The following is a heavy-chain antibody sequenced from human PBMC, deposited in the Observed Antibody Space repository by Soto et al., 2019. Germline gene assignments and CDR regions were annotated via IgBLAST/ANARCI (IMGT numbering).Heavy chain of an antibody. J-gene: IGHJ4*01. V-gene: IGHV3-21*06. CDR2: ISISSSDR. Sequence: LRLSCAASGFTLRTYTMNWVRQAPGEGLEWVSSISISSSDRYYADSVRGRFTISRDNAKNALYLQMNSLRADDTAVYFCVRGMNPLFGGQGTLVTVS. CDR3: VRGMNPLF. CDR1: GFTLRTYT.